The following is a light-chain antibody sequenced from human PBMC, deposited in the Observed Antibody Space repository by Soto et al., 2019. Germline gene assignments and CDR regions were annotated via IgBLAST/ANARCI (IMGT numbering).Light chain of an antibody. CDR1: SGSIASNY. V-gene: IGLV6-57*04. CDR2: EDN. J-gene: IGLJ2*01. CDR3: QSYDSSSVV. Sequence: NFMLTQPHSVSESPRKTVTISCTRSSGSIASNYVQWYQQRPGSAPTTVIYEDNQRPSGVPDRFSGSIDSSSHSASLTISGLKTEDEADYYCQSYDSSSVVFGGGTKLTVL.